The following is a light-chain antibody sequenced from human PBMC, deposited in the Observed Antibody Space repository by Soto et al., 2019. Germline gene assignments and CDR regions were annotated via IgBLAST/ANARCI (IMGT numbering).Light chain of an antibody. V-gene: IGKV3-15*01. CDR3: QQADDWPLT. CDR1: QSISGE. Sequence: EIVMTQSPATLYVSPGARATLSCRASQSISGELAWYQQRRGQPPRLLLYGVSTRATGVPDRFSGSGSGSDFTRAISGLQSKDFAIDHCQQADDWPLTLGQRTRVYI. J-gene: IGKJ3*01. CDR2: GVS.